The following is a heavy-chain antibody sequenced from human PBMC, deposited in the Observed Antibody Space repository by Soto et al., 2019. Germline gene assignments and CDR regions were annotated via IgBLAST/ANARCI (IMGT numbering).Heavy chain of an antibody. Sequence: SETLSLTCTVSGGSISSGGYSWTWIRQSPGKGLEWIGYTYQSGSAYYNPSLKSRVTISVDRSKNQFSLNLTSVTAADTAVYYCARDYYGVDVWGQGTTVTVSS. CDR3: ARDYYGVDV. CDR1: GGSISSGGYS. V-gene: IGHV4-30-2*06. CDR2: TYQSGSA. J-gene: IGHJ6*02.